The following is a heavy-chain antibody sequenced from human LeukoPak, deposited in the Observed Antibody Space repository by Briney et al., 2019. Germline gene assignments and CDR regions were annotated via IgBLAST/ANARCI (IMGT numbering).Heavy chain of an antibody. D-gene: IGHD3-9*01. CDR2: IIPILGIA. CDR1: GGTFSSYA. Sequence: GASVKVSCKASGGTFSSYAISWVRQAPGRGLEWMGRIIPILGIANYAQKFQGRVTITADKSTSTAYMELSSLRSEDTAVYYCARDFPLDHYYDILTRVGSYFDYWGQGTLVTVSS. CDR3: ARDFPLDHYYDILTRVGSYFDY. V-gene: IGHV1-69*04. J-gene: IGHJ4*02.